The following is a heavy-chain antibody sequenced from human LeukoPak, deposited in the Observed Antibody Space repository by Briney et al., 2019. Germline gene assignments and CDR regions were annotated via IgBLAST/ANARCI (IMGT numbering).Heavy chain of an antibody. CDR1: GFTFSSYE. J-gene: IGHJ4*02. Sequence: GGSLRLSCAASGFTFSSYEMSWVRQAPGKGLEWVSYISSSGSTIYYADSVKGRFTISRDNAKNSLYLQMNSLRAEDTAVYYCARYDSSGYYLSYYFDYWGQGTLVTVSS. D-gene: IGHD3-22*01. CDR3: ARYDSSGYYLSYYFDY. V-gene: IGHV3-48*03. CDR2: ISSSGSTI.